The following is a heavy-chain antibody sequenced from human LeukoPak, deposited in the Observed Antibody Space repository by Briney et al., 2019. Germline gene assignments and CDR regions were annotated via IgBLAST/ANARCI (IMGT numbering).Heavy chain of an antibody. CDR1: GYTFTSYY. D-gene: IGHD3-3*01. CDR3: AREGRGGTIFGVVLNWFDP. V-gene: IGHV1-46*03. CDR2: ISPSGGST. J-gene: IGHJ5*02. Sequence: ASVKVSCKASGYTFTSYYMHWVRQAPGQGLEWMGIISPSGGSTSYAQKFQGRVTMTRDTSTSTVYMELSSLRSEDTAVYYCAREGRGGTIFGVVLNWFDPWGQGTLVTVSS.